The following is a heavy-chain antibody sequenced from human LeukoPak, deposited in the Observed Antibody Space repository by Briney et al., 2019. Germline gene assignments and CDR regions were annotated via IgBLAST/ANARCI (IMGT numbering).Heavy chain of an antibody. V-gene: IGHV4-34*01. J-gene: IGHJ4*02. CDR2: INHSGST. CDR3: ARDEEAEMSSPPDC. CDR1: GGSFSGYY. D-gene: IGHD1-14*01. Sequence: SETVSLTCAVYGGSFSGYYWSCIRQPPGKGLEGRGEINHSGSTNYNPALKSRVTISVDKSKTQFYLKLSSVTVADTAVYYCARDEEAEMSSPPDCWGKGTLVTVSS.